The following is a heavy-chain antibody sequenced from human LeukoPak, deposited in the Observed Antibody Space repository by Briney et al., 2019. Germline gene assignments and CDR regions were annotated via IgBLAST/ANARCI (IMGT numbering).Heavy chain of an antibody. CDR3: ARGGVIASRNWFEP. J-gene: IGHJ5*02. V-gene: IGHV1-69*01. Sequence: SSVKVSCKASGGTFSSYAISWVRQAPGQGLEWMGGIIPIFGSENYAQQFQGRVTITADESPSTAYMELSSLRSEDTAVYYCARGGVIASRNWFEPWGQGTLVTVSS. CDR2: IIPIFGSE. CDR1: GGTFSSYA. D-gene: IGHD2-21*01.